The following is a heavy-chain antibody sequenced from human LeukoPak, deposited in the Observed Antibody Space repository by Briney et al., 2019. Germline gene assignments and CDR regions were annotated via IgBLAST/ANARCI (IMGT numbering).Heavy chain of an antibody. CDR3: AGTYVWGSFFDF. Sequence: GGSLRLSCAASAFTVSNNYMSWVRQAPGKGLEWVSVIYTDDGTYYADSVKGRFTISRDNSQNTVYLQMNSLRPEDTAVYYCAGTYVWGSFFDFWGQGTTVTVSS. V-gene: IGHV3-66*02. J-gene: IGHJ6*02. D-gene: IGHD3-16*01. CDR1: AFTVSNNY. CDR2: IYTDDGT.